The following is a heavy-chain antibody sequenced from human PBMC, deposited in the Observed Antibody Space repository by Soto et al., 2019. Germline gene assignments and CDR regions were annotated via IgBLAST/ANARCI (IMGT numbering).Heavy chain of an antibody. Sequence: QVQLQESGPGLVKPSQTLSLTCTVSGGSISSGDYYWSWIRQPPGKGLEWIGYILYSGTTNYNPSLESRLTISVDTSKNQLSLKLTTATAAAPAVYYRARNGALDYWGRGNRVTVSS. CDR2: ILYSGTT. J-gene: IGHJ4*01. CDR1: GGSISSGDYY. V-gene: IGHV4-30-4*01. CDR3: ARNGALDY. D-gene: IGHD2-8*01.